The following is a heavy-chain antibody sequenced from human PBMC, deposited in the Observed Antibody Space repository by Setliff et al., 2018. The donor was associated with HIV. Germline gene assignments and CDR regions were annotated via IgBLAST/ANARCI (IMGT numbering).Heavy chain of an antibody. CDR1: GYTFSDYY. CDR2: INPHSGGT. V-gene: IGHV1-2*06. CDR3: ARQATKSFFDY. J-gene: IGHJ4*02. D-gene: IGHD1-26*01. Sequence: SCKASGYTFSDYYFHWVRQAPGQGLEWMGRINPHSGGTNYAQKFQGRVTMTRDTSISTYYMELSSLTSDDTAVYGCARQATKSFFDYWGQGALVTVSS.